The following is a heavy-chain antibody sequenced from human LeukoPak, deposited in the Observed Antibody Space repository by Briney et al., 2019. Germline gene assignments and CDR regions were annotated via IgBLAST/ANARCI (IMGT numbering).Heavy chain of an antibody. D-gene: IGHD3-10*01. CDR2: MNPNSGNT. CDR3: AIRTSRGXXGXSYFDS. J-gene: IGHJ4*02. V-gene: IGHV1-8*01. Sequence: ASVKVSCKASGYTFSNYDINWVRQAAGQGPEWMGWMNPNSGNTAYAQNFQGRVIMTRNTSISTAYMELSRLRFEDTAVFYCAIRTSRGXXGXSYFDSXGQGTLXTVX. CDR1: GYTFSNYD.